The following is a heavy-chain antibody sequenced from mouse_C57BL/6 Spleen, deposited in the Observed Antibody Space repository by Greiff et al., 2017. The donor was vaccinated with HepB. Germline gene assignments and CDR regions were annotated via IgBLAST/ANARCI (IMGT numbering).Heavy chain of an antibody. CDR3: ARPYYDYDEFAY. CDR1: GYTFTSYW. Sequence: VQLQQPGAELVRPGSSVKLSCKASGYTFTSYWMHWVKQRPIQGLEWIGNIDPSDSETHYNQKFKDKATLTVDKSSSTAYMQLSSLTSEDSAVYYCARPYYDYDEFAYWGQGTLVTVSA. V-gene: IGHV1-52*01. D-gene: IGHD2-4*01. CDR2: IDPSDSET. J-gene: IGHJ3*01.